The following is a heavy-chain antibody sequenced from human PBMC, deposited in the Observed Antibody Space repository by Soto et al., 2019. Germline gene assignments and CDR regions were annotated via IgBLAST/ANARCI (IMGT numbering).Heavy chain of an antibody. CDR2: MHHSGST. Sequence: LSLTCTVSGVSITSHYWSWIRQSPGKGLEWIAYMHHSGSTNYNPSLKSRVTISIDTSKNQFSLKLSSVTAADTAVYYCARCSLLSYYYDSESFLNCFDTWGQGTLVTVST. CDR3: ARCSLLSYYYDSESFLNCFDT. CDR1: GVSITSHY. V-gene: IGHV4-59*11. D-gene: IGHD3-10*01. J-gene: IGHJ5*02.